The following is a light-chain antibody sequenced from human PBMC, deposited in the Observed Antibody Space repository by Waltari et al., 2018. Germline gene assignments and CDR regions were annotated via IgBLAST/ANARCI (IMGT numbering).Light chain of an antibody. CDR2: DAS. Sequence: DIQMTQSPSSLSASVGDRVTITCQASQDIKNYLNWYQQKPGKAPKALIYDASNLETGVPSRFSGSGSGTDFIFTISSLQPEDIATYYCQQYDSLPWTFGQGTTVEIK. CDR1: QDIKNY. V-gene: IGKV1-33*01. CDR3: QQYDSLPWT. J-gene: IGKJ1*01.